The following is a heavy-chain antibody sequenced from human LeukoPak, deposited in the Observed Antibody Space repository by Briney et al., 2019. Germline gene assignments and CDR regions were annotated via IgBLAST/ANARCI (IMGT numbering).Heavy chain of an antibody. V-gene: IGHV3-7*02. D-gene: IGHD3-9*01. Sequence: GGSLRLSCSASGFTFSDHWMNWVRQPPGKGLQWVAIIKGDGSEKYYVDSAEGRFTISRDNAKNSLYLQMNNLRAEDTALYYCVRGAGFPLDYWGQGTLVTVSS. CDR3: VRGAGFPLDY. CDR1: GFTFSDHW. J-gene: IGHJ4*02. CDR2: IKGDGSEK.